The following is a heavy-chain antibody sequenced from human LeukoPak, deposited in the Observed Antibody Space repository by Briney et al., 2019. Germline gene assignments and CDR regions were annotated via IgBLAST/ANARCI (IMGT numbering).Heavy chain of an antibody. J-gene: IGHJ4*02. V-gene: IGHV3-7*01. CDR2: IKQDGGEE. CDR3: AREDHSNYNY. CDR1: GFSFSSYW. Sequence: GGSLRLSYGVSGFSFSSYWMSWVRQAPGKGLEWVANIKQDGGEEYYVDSVKGRFTISRDNAKNSLYLQMNSLRVEDTAVYYCAREDHSNYNYWGQGTLVTVSS. D-gene: IGHD4-11*01.